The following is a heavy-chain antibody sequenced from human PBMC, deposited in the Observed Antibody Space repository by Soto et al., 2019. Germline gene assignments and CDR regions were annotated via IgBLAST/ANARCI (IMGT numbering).Heavy chain of an antibody. V-gene: IGHV3-33*01. CDR3: ARDPTVTGGGMDV. D-gene: IGHD4-17*01. CDR1: GFTFSSYG. CDR2: IWYDGSNK. Sequence: GGSLRLSCAASGFTFSSYGMHWVRQAPGKGLEWVAVIWYDGSNKYYADSVKGRFTISRDNSKNTLYLQMNSLRAEDTAVYYGARDPTVTGGGMDVWGQGTTVTVSS. J-gene: IGHJ6*02.